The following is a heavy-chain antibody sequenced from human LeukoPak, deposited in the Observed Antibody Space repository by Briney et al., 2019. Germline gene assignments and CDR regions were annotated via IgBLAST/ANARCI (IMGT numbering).Heavy chain of an antibody. J-gene: IGHJ6*03. CDR3: ARVQPQTGTYYYYYYMDV. Sequence: ASVKVSCKASGYTFTSYGISWVRQAPGQGVEWTGWISAYNDNTNYAQKLQGRVTMTTDTSTSTAYMELRSLRSDDTAVYYCARVQPQTGTYYYYYYMDVWGKGTTVTVSS. V-gene: IGHV1-18*01. D-gene: IGHD1-14*01. CDR1: GYTFTSYG. CDR2: ISAYNDNT.